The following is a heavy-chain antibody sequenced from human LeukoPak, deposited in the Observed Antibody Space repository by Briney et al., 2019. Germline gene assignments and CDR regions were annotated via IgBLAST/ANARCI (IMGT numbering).Heavy chain of an antibody. V-gene: IGHV4-59*02. J-gene: IGHJ5*02. CDR1: GDSVSSYY. CDR2: ISYSGST. Sequence: SETLSLTCTVSGDSVSSYYWSWIRQPPGKGLEWIGYISYSGSTNYNPSLRGRVTISVDTSKNQFSLKLSSVTAADTAVYYCARSIYCGGDCYSNWFDPWGQGTLVTVSS. D-gene: IGHD2-21*02. CDR3: ARSIYCGGDCYSNWFDP.